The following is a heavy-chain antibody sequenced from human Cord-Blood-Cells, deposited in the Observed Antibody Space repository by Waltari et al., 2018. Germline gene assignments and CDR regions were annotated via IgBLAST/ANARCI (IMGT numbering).Heavy chain of an antibody. V-gene: IGHV4-39*01. CDR2: IYYSGST. J-gene: IGHJ2*01. Sequence: QLQLQESGPGLVKPSETLSLTCTAPGGSISSSSYYWGWIRQPPGKGLEWIGSIYYSGSTYYNPSHKSRVTISVDTSKNQFSLKLSSVTAADTAVYYCAKYSSGWYWYFDLWGRGTLVTVSS. D-gene: IGHD6-19*01. CDR1: GGSISSSSYY. CDR3: AKYSSGWYWYFDL.